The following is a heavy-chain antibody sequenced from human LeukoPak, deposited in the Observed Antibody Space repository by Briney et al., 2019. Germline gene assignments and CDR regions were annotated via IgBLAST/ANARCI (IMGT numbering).Heavy chain of an antibody. J-gene: IGHJ6*02. CDR3: AKELQGAYYGMDV. V-gene: IGHV3-9*01. Sequence: PGRSLKLSCAASGFTFDDYAMHWVRQAPGKGLEWVSGISWNSGSIGYADSVKGRFTISRDNAKNSLYLQMNSLRAEDTALYYCAKELQGAYYGMDVWGQGTTVTVSS. CDR2: ISWNSGSI. CDR1: GFTFDDYA. D-gene: IGHD3-10*01.